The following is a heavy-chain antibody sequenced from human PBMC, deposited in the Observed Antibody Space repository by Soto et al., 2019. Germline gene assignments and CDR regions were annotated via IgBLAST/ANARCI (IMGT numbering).Heavy chain of an antibody. CDR1: GGSISSYY. Sequence: PSEPLSLTCTVSGGSISSYYCSWIRQPPGKGLEWIGYIYYSGSTNYNPSLKSRVTISVDTSKNQFSLKLSSVTAADTAVYYCARARHYYDSSGYYANWFDPWGQGTLVTVYS. D-gene: IGHD3-22*01. CDR3: ARARHYYDSSGYYANWFDP. CDR2: IYYSGST. V-gene: IGHV4-59*01. J-gene: IGHJ5*02.